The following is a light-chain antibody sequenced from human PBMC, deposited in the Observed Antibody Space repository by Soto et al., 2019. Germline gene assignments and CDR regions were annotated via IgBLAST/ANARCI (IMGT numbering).Light chain of an antibody. V-gene: IGLV1-40*01. Sequence: QSVLAQPPSVSGAPGQRVTVSCTGSSSNIGAGYAVHWYQQLPGAAPKLLLYDNIERPSGVPDRFSGSKSGTSASLAITGLQAEDEADYYCQSFDTGLSGAIFGGGTKLTV. CDR3: QSFDTGLSGAI. J-gene: IGLJ2*01. CDR2: DNI. CDR1: SSNIGAGYA.